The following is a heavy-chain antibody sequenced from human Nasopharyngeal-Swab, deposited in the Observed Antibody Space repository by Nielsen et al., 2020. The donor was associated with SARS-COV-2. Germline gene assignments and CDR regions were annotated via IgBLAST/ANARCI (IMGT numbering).Heavy chain of an antibody. CDR1: GFTFSEYG. V-gene: IGHV3-30*03. CDR2: VSSDGSNK. Sequence: GGSLRLSCAASGFTFSEYGIQWVRQAPGKGLEWVGVVSSDGSNKYYSDSAKGRFALSRDNSKNTVDLQMNSLTAEDTAVYYCAAGTWYRGGYDAFDVWGQGTVVTFSS. D-gene: IGHD6-25*01. J-gene: IGHJ3*01. CDR3: AAGTWYRGGYDAFDV.